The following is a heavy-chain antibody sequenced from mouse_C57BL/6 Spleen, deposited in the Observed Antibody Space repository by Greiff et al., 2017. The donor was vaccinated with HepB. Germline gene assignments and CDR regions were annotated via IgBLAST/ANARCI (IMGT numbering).Heavy chain of an antibody. V-gene: IGHV1-55*01. CDR1: GYTFTSYW. CDR2: IYPGSGST. J-gene: IGHJ2*01. CDR3: ARSGGNYYYFDY. Sequence: QVQLQQPGAELVKPGASVKMSCKASGYTFTSYWITWVKQRPGQGLEWIGDIYPGSGSTNYNEKFKSKATLTVDTSSSTAYMQLSSLTSEDSAVYYCARSGGNYYYFDYWGQGTTLTVSS. D-gene: IGHD2-1*01.